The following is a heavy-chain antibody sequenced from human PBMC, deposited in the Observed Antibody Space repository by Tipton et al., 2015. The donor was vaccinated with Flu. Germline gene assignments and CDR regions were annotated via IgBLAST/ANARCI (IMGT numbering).Heavy chain of an antibody. CDR3: ARHTYAQLGPPYFYF. D-gene: IGHD1-1*01. V-gene: IGHV4-59*08. CDR1: GGSLTNYY. J-gene: IGHJ4*02. Sequence: GLVKPSETLSLTCSVSGGSLTNYYWSWIRQTPQKGLEWIGYVHYTGKTKFNPSLKSRLVMSVDTSKNQLYLRLTSLTASDTAVYYCARHTYAQLGPPYFYFWGQGTLVTVSS. CDR2: VHYTGKT.